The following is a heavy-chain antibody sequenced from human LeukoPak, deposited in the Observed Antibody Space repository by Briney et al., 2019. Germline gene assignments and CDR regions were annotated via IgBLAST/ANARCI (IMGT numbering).Heavy chain of an antibody. J-gene: IGHJ4*02. CDR3: ARDFEYSSSVGSGRGDFDY. CDR1: GFTFSSYW. CDR2: IKQDGSEK. Sequence: EGSLRLSCAASGFTFSSYWMSWVRQAPGKGLEWVANIKQDGSEKYYVDSVKGRFTISRDNAKNSLYLQMNSLRAEDTAVYYCARDFEYSSSVGSGRGDFDYWGQGTLVTVSS. V-gene: IGHV3-7*01. D-gene: IGHD6-6*01.